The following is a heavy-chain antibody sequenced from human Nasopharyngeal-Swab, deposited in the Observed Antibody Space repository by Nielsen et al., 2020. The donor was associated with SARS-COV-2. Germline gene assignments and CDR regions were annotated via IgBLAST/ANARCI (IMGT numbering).Heavy chain of an antibody. CDR3: ARDCSGGSCRYGMDV. Sequence: GGSLRLSCAASGFTFSSYGMHWVRQAPGKGLEWVAVIWYDGSNKYYADSVKGRFTISRDNSKNTLYLQMNSLRAEDTAVYYCARDCSGGSCRYGMDVWGQGTTVTVSS. D-gene: IGHD2-15*01. J-gene: IGHJ6*02. CDR2: IWYDGSNK. V-gene: IGHV3-33*01. CDR1: GFTFSSYG.